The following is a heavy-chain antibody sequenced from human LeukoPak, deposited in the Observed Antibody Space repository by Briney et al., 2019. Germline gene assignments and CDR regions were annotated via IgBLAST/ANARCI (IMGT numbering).Heavy chain of an antibody. J-gene: IGHJ5*02. D-gene: IGHD1-14*01. V-gene: IGHV4-34*01. Sequence: SETLSLTCAVYGGSFSGYYWSWIRQPPGKGLEWIGEINHSGSTNYNPSLKSRVTISVGTSKNQFSLKLSSVTAADTAVYYCARDHPNNWFDPWGQGTLVTVSS. CDR1: GGSFSGYY. CDR2: INHSGST. CDR3: ARDHPNNWFDP.